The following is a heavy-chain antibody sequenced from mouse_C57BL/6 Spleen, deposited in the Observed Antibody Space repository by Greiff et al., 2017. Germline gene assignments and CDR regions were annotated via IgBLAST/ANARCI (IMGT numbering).Heavy chain of an antibody. CDR2: IYPRDGST. CDR3: ARDYGSRYWYVEV. V-gene: IGHV1-78*01. D-gene: IGHD1-1*01. Sequence: VQLVEPDAELVKPGASVKISCKASGYTFTDHTIHWMKQRPEQGLEWIGYIYPRDGSTKYNEKFKGKATLTADKSSSTAYMQLNTLTSEDSAVYFCARDYGSRYWYVEVWGTGTTVTVSS. CDR1: GYTFTDHT. J-gene: IGHJ1*03.